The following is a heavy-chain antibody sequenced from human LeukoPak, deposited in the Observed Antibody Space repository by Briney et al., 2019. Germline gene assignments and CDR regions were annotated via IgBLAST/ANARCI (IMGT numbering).Heavy chain of an antibody. Sequence: GGSLRLSCAASGFTFSSYWMNWVRQAPGKGLEWVANIKQDGSQKYYVDSVKGRFTISRDNAKNSLYLQMNSLRAEDTAVYYCAKGKRYPDYWGQGTLVTVSS. CDR3: AKGKRYPDY. J-gene: IGHJ4*02. CDR1: GFTFSSYW. V-gene: IGHV3-7*03. D-gene: IGHD1-1*01. CDR2: IKQDGSQK.